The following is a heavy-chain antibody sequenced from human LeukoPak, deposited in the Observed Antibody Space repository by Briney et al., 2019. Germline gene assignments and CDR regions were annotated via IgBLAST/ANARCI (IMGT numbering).Heavy chain of an antibody. Sequence: ASVKVSCKASGYTFTSNGISWVRQAPGQGLEWMGWISPYNGNTNYAQKFQGRVTMTTDTFTSTAYMELRSLRSDDTAVHYCARDLYDSSGYYAPSSWGQGTLVTVSS. V-gene: IGHV1-18*01. J-gene: IGHJ5*02. CDR2: ISPYNGNT. CDR3: ARDLYDSSGYYAPSS. D-gene: IGHD3-22*01. CDR1: GYTFTSNG.